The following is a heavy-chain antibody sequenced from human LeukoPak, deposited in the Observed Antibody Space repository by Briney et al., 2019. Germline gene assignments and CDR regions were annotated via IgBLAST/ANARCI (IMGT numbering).Heavy chain of an antibody. J-gene: IGHJ4*02. V-gene: IGHV3-9*01. Sequence: GGSLRLSCAASGFTFDDYAMHWVRQAPGKGLEWVSGISWNSGSIGYADSVKGRFTISRDNAKNSLYLQMNSLRAEDTALYYCAKDMSEKQQLDFNYWGQGTLVTVSS. CDR3: AKDMSEKQQLDFNY. D-gene: IGHD6-13*01. CDR1: GFTFDDYA. CDR2: ISWNSGSI.